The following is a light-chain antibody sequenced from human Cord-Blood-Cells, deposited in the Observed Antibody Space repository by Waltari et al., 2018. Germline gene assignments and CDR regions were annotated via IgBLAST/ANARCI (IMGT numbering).Light chain of an antibody. CDR2: AAS. J-gene: IGKJ2*02. V-gene: IGKV1-39*01. CDR1: QSISSY. Sequence: EIQITQSPSPLSASVGDRVTISRRAIQSISSYLNWYQQKPGKAPKLLVYAASSWQSGLPSRFSGSESVTYYTLTISSLQPEDFATYDCEQGYSTLLCTFGQATKLESK. CDR3: EQGYSTLLCT.